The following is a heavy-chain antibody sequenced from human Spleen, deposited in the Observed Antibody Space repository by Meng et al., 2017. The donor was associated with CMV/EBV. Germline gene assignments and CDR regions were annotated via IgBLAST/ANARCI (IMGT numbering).Heavy chain of an antibody. Sequence: ASVQVSCKASGYTFTGYYMHWVRQAPGQGLEWMGWINPNSGGTNYAQKFQGRVTMTRDTSISTAYMELSRLRSDDTAVYYCARSHVPGSPGDLGGMDVWGQGTTVTVSS. V-gene: IGHV1-2*02. J-gene: IGHJ6*02. CDR3: ARSHVPGSPGDLGGMDV. CDR1: GYTFTGYY. CDR2: INPNSGGT. D-gene: IGHD3-10*01.